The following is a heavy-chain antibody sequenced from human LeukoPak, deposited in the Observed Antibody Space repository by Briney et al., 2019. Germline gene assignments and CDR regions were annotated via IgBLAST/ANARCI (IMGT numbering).Heavy chain of an antibody. D-gene: IGHD3-22*01. V-gene: IGHV3-21*01. J-gene: IGHJ5*02. CDR1: GFTFSDYN. CDR3: ARDSSDSSGYFDH. CDR2: ISSSSSYI. Sequence: GGSLRLSCPASGFTFSDYNMNWVRQAPGKGLEWVSSISSSSSYIYYADSVKGRFTISRDNAKNSLYLQMNSLRAEDTAVYYCARDSSDSSGYFDHWGQGTLVTVSS.